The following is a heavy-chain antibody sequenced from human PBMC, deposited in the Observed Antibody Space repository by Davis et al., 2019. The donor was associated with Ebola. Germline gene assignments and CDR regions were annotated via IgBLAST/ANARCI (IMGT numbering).Heavy chain of an antibody. CDR1: GFRLITYG. J-gene: IGHJ4*02. CDR2: IWYDGSNK. V-gene: IGHV3-33*01. CDR3: ARGGWQWLVPYFDY. Sequence: PGGSLRLSCAASGFRLITYGMHWVRQAPGKGLAWVAVIWYDGSNKYYADSVKGRFTISRDNSKNTLYLQMNSLRAEDTAVYYCARGGWQWLVPYFDYWGQGTLVTVSS. D-gene: IGHD6-19*01.